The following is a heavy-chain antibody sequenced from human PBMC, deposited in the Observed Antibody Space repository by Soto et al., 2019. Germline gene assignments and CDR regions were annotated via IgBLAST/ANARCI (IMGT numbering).Heavy chain of an antibody. CDR3: ARDPGPYSSSLGDGMDV. Sequence: QVQLQESGPGLVKPSQTLSLTCTVSGGSISSGGYYWSWIRQHPGKGLEWIGYVYYSGSTYYNPTLTSRVTLSVDTSKNQFSLKLSSVTAADTAVYYCARDPGPYSSSLGDGMDVWGQGTTVTVSS. D-gene: IGHD6-6*01. J-gene: IGHJ6*02. V-gene: IGHV4-31*03. CDR2: VYYSGST. CDR1: GGSISSGGYY.